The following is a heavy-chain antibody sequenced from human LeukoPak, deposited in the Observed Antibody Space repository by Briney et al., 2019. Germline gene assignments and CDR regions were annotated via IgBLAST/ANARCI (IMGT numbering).Heavy chain of an antibody. Sequence: SETLSLTCTVSGGSISSYYWSWIRQPPGKGLEWIGYIYYSGSTNYNPSLKSRVTISVDTSKNQFSLKLSSVTAADTAVYYCARNDVVVTAILGYWGQGTLVTVSS. D-gene: IGHD2-21*02. CDR1: GGSISSYY. V-gene: IGHV4-59*01. CDR2: IYYSGST. CDR3: ARNDVVVTAILGY. J-gene: IGHJ4*02.